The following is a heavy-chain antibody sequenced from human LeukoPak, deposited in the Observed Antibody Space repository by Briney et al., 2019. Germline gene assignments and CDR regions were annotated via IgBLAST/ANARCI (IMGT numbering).Heavy chain of an antibody. V-gene: IGHV3-30-3*01. Sequence: GGSLRLSCAASGFTFSSYAMHWVRQAPGKGLEWVAVISYDGSNKYYADSVKGRFTIFRDNSKNTLYLQMNSLRAEDTAVYYCARDQHNVVVVAATDDAFDIWGQGTMVTVSS. D-gene: IGHD2-15*01. CDR2: ISYDGSNK. CDR3: ARDQHNVVVVAATDDAFDI. CDR1: GFTFSSYA. J-gene: IGHJ3*02.